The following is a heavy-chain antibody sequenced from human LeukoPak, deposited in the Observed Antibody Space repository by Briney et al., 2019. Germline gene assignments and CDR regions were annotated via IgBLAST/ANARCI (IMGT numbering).Heavy chain of an antibody. V-gene: IGHV1-18*01. CDR2: ISAYNGNT. J-gene: IGHJ5*02. Sequence: ASVKVSCKASGGTFSSYAISWVRQAPGQGLEWMGWISAYNGNTNYAQKLQGRVTMTTDTSTSTAYMELRSLRSDDTAVYYCARVVDFWSGYFQTRPPFDPWGQGTLVTVSS. CDR3: ARVVDFWSGYFQTRPPFDP. CDR1: GGTFSSYA. D-gene: IGHD3-3*01.